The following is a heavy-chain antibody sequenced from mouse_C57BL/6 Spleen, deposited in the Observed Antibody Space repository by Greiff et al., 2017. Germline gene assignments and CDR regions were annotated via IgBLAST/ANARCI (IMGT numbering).Heavy chain of an antibody. CDR2: ISGGSSTI. V-gene: IGHV5-17*01. D-gene: IGHD2-4*01. J-gene: IGHJ1*03. Sequence: EVKLVESGGGLVKPGGSLKLSCAASGFTFSDYGMHWVRQAPEKGLEWVAYISGGSSTIYYADTVKGRFTISRDNAKNTLFLQMTSLRSEDTAMYYCARDDYDWYFDVWGTGTTVTVSS. CDR1: GFTFSDYG. CDR3: ARDDYDWYFDV.